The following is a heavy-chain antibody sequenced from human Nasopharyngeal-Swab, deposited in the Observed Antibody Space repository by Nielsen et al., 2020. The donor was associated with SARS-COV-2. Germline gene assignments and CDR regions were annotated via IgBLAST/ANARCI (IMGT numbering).Heavy chain of an antibody. V-gene: IGHV3-23*01. J-gene: IGHJ4*02. CDR2: ISGSGDIT. D-gene: IGHD6-19*01. CDR1: GFTFSNYV. Sequence: GESLKISCAASGFTFSNYVMTWARQAPGKGLDWVSSISGSGDITAYADSVKGRFTISRDNSKNTVDLQMNSLRPDDTAVYYCATLGYSSGWYPPYWGQGTLVTVSS. CDR3: ATLGYSSGWYPPY.